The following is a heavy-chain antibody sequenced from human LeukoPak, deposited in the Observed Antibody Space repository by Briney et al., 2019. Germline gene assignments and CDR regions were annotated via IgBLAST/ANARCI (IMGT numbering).Heavy chain of an antibody. CDR3: ARDSTYYDSSGYPFYYMDV. D-gene: IGHD3-22*01. CDR1: GGSFSGYY. Sequence: SETLSLTCAVYGGSFSGYYWSWIRQPPGRGLEWIGEINHSGSTNYNPSLKSRVTISVDTSKNQFSLKLSSVTAADTAVYYCARDSTYYDSSGYPFYYMDVWGKGTTVTVSS. V-gene: IGHV4-34*01. CDR2: INHSGST. J-gene: IGHJ6*03.